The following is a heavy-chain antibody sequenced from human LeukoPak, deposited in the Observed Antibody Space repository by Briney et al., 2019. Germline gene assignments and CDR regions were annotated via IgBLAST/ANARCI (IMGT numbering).Heavy chain of an antibody. CDR3: ARGTYDFWSGSLWGYYYYMDV. CDR1: GGSISSGDYY. V-gene: IGHV4-30-4*08. J-gene: IGHJ6*03. Sequence: SQTLSLTCTVSGGSISSGDYYWSWIRQPPGKGLEWIGYIYYSGSTYYNPSLKSRVTISVDTSKNQFSLKLSSVTAADTAVYYCARGTYDFWSGSLWGYYYYMDVWGKGTTVTVSS. CDR2: IYYSGST. D-gene: IGHD3-3*01.